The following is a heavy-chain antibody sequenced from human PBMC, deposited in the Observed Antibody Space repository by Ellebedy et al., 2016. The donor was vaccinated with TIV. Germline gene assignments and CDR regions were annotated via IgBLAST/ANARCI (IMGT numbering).Heavy chain of an antibody. Sequence: AASVKVSCKVSGYTLTELSMHWVRQAPGKGLEWMGGFDPEDGETIYAQKFQGRVTMTEDTSTDTAYMELSSLRSEDTAVYYCATDAPHYDILTGVPPGYYKRHYYYGMDVWGQGTTVTVSS. J-gene: IGHJ6*02. CDR3: ATDAPHYDILTGVPPGYYKRHYYYGMDV. D-gene: IGHD3-9*01. V-gene: IGHV1-24*01. CDR1: GYTLTELS. CDR2: FDPEDGET.